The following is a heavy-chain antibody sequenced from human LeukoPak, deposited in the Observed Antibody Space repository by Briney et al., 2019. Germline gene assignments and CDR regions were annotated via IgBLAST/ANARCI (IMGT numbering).Heavy chain of an antibody. J-gene: IGHJ4*02. CDR1: GFAFRSYA. V-gene: IGHV3-30-3*01. CDR3: ARSTRYCSSTSCYTGRYYFDY. CDR2: ISYDGSNK. D-gene: IGHD2-2*02. Sequence: GGSLRLSCAGSGFAFRSYAMSWVRQPPGKGLEWVAVISYDGSNKYYADSVKGRFTISRDNSKNTLYLQMNSLRAEDTAVYYCARSTRYCSSTSCYTGRYYFDYWGQGTLVTASS.